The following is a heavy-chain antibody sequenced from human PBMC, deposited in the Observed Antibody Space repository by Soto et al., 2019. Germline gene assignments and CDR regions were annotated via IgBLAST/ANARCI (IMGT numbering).Heavy chain of an antibody. J-gene: IGHJ5*02. Sequence: QVQLVESGGGVVQPGRSLRLSCAASGFTFSSYGMHWVRQAPGKGLEWVAVISYDGSNKYYADSVKGRFTISSDNSKNTLYLQMNSLRAEDTAVYYCANQDSGTWGQGTLVTVSS. CDR2: ISYDGSNK. V-gene: IGHV3-30*18. CDR1: GFTFSSYG. D-gene: IGHD3-10*01. CDR3: ANQDSGT.